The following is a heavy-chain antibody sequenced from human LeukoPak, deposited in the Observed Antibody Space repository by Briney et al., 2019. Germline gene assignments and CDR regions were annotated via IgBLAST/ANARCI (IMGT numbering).Heavy chain of an antibody. D-gene: IGHD2-8*02. V-gene: IGHV3-11*04. Sequence: GGSLRLSCAASGFTFSDYYMSWLRQAPGKGLEWVSYISSSGSTIYYADSVKGRFTISRDNDKDSLYLQMNSLRAEDTAVFYCVRDLVDPADYWGQGTLVTVSS. CDR2: ISSSGSTI. J-gene: IGHJ4*02. CDR1: GFTFSDYY. CDR3: VRDLVDPADY.